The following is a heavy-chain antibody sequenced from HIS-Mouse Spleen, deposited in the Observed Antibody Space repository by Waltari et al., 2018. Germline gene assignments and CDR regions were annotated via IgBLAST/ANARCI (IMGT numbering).Heavy chain of an antibody. CDR2: ISGSGGST. CDR3: AKVWGTMVRGVHFDY. Sequence: EVQLLESGGGLVQPGGSLRPSCAASGCPFSSFARSWVRQAPGKGLAWVSAISGSGGSTYYADSVKGRFTISRDNSKNTLYLQMNSLRAGDTAVYYCAKVWGTMVRGVHFDYWGQGTLVTVSS. D-gene: IGHD3-10*01. J-gene: IGHJ4*02. V-gene: IGHV3-23*01. CDR1: GCPFSSFA.